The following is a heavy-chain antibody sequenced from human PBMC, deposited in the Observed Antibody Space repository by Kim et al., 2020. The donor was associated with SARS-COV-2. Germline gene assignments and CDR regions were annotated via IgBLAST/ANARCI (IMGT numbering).Heavy chain of an antibody. CDR1: GGSFSGYY. D-gene: IGHD3-10*01. CDR2: ISHSGST. V-gene: IGHV4-34*01. CDR3: ARKANYYGTGSFYKPYYYYGMDV. Sequence: SETLSLTCAVYGGSFSGYYWSWSRQPPGKGLEWIGEISHSGSTNYNPSLKSRVTISVDTAKNQFSLKLSSVTAADTAVYYCARKANYYGTGSFYKPYYYYGMDVWGQGTTVTVSS. J-gene: IGHJ6*02.